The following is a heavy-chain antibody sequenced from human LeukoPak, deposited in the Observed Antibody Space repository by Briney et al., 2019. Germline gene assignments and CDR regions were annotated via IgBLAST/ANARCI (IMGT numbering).Heavy chain of an antibody. CDR3: ARDLSDYYGSGSYRPIDAFDI. Sequence: PSETLSLTCAVSGDSISSSNWWTWVRQPPGKGLEWIGEIYHSGSTNYNPSLKSRVTISIDTSKNQFSLKLSPVTAADTAVYYCARDLSDYYGSGSYRPIDAFDIWGQGTMVTVSS. CDR1: GDSISSSNW. D-gene: IGHD3-10*01. CDR2: IYHSGST. J-gene: IGHJ3*02. V-gene: IGHV4-4*02.